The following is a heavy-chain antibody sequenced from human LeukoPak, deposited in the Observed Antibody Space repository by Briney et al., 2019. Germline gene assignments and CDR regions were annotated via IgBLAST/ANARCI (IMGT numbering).Heavy chain of an antibody. D-gene: IGHD6-19*01. CDR2: IRSSDTTI. CDR1: GFTFSSYS. CDR3: ARDAQWAFDF. Sequence: PGGSLRLSCAASGFTFSSYSMNWVCQAPGKGLEWVSYIRSSDTTIYYADSVKGRFTISTDNAKNSLYLQMNSLRDDDTAVYYCARDAQWAFDFWGQGAMVTVSS. J-gene: IGHJ3*01. V-gene: IGHV3-48*02.